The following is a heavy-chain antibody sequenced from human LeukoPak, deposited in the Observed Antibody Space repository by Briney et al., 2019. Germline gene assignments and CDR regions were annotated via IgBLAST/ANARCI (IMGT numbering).Heavy chain of an antibody. Sequence: GGSLRLSCAASGFTFSSYSMNWVRQAPGKGLEWVSYISSSSSTIYYADSVKGRSTTSKDNAKNSLYLQMNSLRAEDTAVYYCGRVSGPRDYYYGMDVWGQGTTVTVSS. CDR2: ISSSSSTI. CDR3: GRVSGPRDYYYGMDV. V-gene: IGHV3-48*04. D-gene: IGHD2-15*01. J-gene: IGHJ6*02. CDR1: GFTFSSYS.